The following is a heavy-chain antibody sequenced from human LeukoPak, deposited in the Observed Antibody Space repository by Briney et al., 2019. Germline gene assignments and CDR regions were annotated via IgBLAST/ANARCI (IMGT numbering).Heavy chain of an antibody. CDR3: ARDGGGRYYYDSSGYYPDY. CDR1: GYTFTSYG. J-gene: IGHJ4*02. CDR2: ISAYNGNT. Sequence: GASVKVSCKASGYTFTSYGISWVRQAPGQGLEWMGWISAYNGNTNYAQKLQGRVTMTTDTSTSTAYMELRSLRSDDTAVYYCARDGGGRYYYDSSGYYPDYWGQGTLVTVSS. D-gene: IGHD3-22*01. V-gene: IGHV1-18*01.